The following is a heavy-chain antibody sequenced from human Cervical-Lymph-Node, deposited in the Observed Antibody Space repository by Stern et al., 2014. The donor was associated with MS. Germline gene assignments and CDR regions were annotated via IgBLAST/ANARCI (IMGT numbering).Heavy chain of an antibody. V-gene: IGHV1-2*02. Sequence: QVQLVQSGAQVKKPGASVKVSCKASGYSFTDYYIHWVRQAPGQGLEWVGWINPNSGGTSHAQKFQGRITMTRDTSIRTAYMELSSLRSDDTAVYYCARGTYFDHWGQGTLVTVPS. J-gene: IGHJ4*02. CDR3: ARGTYFDH. CDR1: GYSFTDYY. CDR2: INPNSGGT.